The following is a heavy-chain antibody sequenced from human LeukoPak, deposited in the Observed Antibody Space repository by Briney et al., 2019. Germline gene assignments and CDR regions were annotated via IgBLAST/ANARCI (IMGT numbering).Heavy chain of an antibody. CDR3: TKWNGYGDY. V-gene: IGHV3-23*01. J-gene: IGHJ4*02. D-gene: IGHD3-3*01. CDR2: VSESGGST. Sequence: GGSLRLSCAASGFTFSSYGMSWVRQAPGKGLEWVSGVSESGGSTYYTDSVKGQFTISRDNSRNTLYLQMNSLRAEDTAIYYCTKWNGYGDYWGQGILVTVSS. CDR1: GFTFSSYG.